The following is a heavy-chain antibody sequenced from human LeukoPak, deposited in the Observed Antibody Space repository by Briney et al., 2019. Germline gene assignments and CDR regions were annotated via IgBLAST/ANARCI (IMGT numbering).Heavy chain of an antibody. V-gene: IGHV4-39*07. CDR1: SGSISGSSYF. CDR3: ARGGGVAGTPYNPYDY. D-gene: IGHD6-19*01. CDR2: IYYSGST. J-gene: IGHJ4*02. Sequence: PSETLSLTCTVSSGSISGSSYFWGWIRQPPGKGLEWIGSIYYSGSTNYNPSLKSRVTISVDTSKNQFSLKLSSVTAADTAVYYCARGGGVAGTPYNPYDYWGQGTLVTVSS.